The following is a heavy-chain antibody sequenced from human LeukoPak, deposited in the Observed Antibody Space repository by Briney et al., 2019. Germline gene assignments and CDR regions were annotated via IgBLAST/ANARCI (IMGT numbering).Heavy chain of an antibody. CDR1: AFTFSDHW. CDR2: ISHDGSEK. Sequence: GGSLRLSCTASAFTFSDHWMHWVRQAPGKGLEWVAIISHDGSEKSYVDSVKGRFTISRDNAKNSLYLQMNSLRAEDTAVYYCARDHWRRLDYLGQGTLVTVSS. D-gene: IGHD3-3*01. V-gene: IGHV3-7*03. J-gene: IGHJ4*02. CDR3: ARDHWRRLDY.